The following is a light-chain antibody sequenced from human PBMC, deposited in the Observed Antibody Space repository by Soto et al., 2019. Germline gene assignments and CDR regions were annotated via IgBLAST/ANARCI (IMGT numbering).Light chain of an antibody. Sequence: EIVLTQSPGNLSLSPGERATLSCRASQSVSSSYLAWYQQKPGQAPRLLIYGASSRATGIPDWFSGSWSGTDFTLTISRLEPEDFAVYYFQQYGSARTFDQGTKVEIK. V-gene: IGKV3-20*01. CDR3: QQYGSART. CDR1: QSVSSSY. J-gene: IGKJ1*01. CDR2: GAS.